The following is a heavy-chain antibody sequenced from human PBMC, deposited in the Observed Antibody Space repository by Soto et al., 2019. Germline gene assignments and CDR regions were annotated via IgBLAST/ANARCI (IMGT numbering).Heavy chain of an antibody. J-gene: IGHJ4*02. CDR1: GYTFASYA. V-gene: IGHV1-18*01. CDR2: ISAYNGNT. CDR3: ASDPPPPDY. Sequence: QVQLVQSGAEVKKPGASVKVSCKASGYTFASYAISWMRQAPGQGLEWMGWISAYNGNTNYAQKLQGIVTMTTDTSTSTAYMELRSPSSEDTAVYYCASDPPPPDYWGQGTLVTVSS.